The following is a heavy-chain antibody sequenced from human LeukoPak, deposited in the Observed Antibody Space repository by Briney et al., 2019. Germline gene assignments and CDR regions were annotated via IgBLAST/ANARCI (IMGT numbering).Heavy chain of an antibody. J-gene: IGHJ4*02. CDR3: ARRQDGHDY. CDR2: IYTTGST. Sequence: SETLSLTCTASGNSIANTFYYWSWLRQPAGKGLEWIGRIYTTGSTDYNPSLKSRVTISLDTSRNQFSLKLSSVTAADTAVYYCARRQDGHDYWGQGTLVTVSS. CDR1: GNSIANTFYY. V-gene: IGHV4-61*02.